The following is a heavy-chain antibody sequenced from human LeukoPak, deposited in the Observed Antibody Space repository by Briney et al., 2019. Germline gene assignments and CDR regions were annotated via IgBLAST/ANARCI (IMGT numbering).Heavy chain of an antibody. J-gene: IGHJ4*02. CDR2: INPNSGGT. CDR1: GYTFTGYY. D-gene: IGHD3-16*01. V-gene: IGHV1-2*02. CDR3: ARESHYDYVWGRPRPTFYDY. Sequence: AASVKVSCKASGYTFTGYYMHWVRQAPGQGLEWMGWINPNSGGTNYAQKFQGRVTMTRDTSISTAYMGLSRLRSDDTAVYYCARESHYDYVWGRPRPTFYDYWGQGTLVTVSS.